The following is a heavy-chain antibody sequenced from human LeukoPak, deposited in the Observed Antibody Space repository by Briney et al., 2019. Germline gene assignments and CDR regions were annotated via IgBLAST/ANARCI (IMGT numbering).Heavy chain of an antibody. CDR2: IKPDGNEK. V-gene: IGHV3-7*01. D-gene: IGHD4-17*01. CDR3: ATTSRTVTGLDY. J-gene: IGHJ4*02. Sequence: GGSLRLSCTASGFTLTTYWLTWVRQAPGKGLEWVANIKPDGNEKYYVDSVKGRFTVSRDNAENSLYLQMNSLRAEDTAIYYCATTSRTVTGLDYWGQGTLVIVSS. CDR1: GFTLTTYW.